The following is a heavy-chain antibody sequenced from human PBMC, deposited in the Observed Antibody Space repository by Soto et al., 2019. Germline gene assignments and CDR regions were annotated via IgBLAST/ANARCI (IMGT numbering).Heavy chain of an antibody. V-gene: IGHV1-18*01. J-gene: IGHJ6*03. D-gene: IGHD2-21*01. CDR3: ARDVRTNAEYSYFLYYMDT. CDR1: GYTFRNYG. Sequence: GVSVKVSCKTSGYTFRNYGSSWVRQVPGQGLEWMGWIGGLRAETAYAPKFQGRLSLTIDTSTSTAYMELRGLKPDDTAVYYCARDVRTNAEYSYFLYYMDTWGNGTTVTVSS. CDR2: IGGLRAET.